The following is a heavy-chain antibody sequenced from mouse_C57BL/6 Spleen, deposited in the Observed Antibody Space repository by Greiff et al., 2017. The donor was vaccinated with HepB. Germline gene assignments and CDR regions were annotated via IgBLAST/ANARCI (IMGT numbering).Heavy chain of an antibody. Sequence: EVQLVESEGGLVQPGSSMKLSCTASGFTFSDYYMAWVRQVPEKGLEWVANINYDGSSTYYLDSLKSRFIISRDNAKNILYLQMSSLKSEDTATYYCARDGNWDWYFDVWGTGTTVTVSS. D-gene: IGHD4-1*01. CDR3: ARDGNWDWYFDV. J-gene: IGHJ1*03. V-gene: IGHV5-16*01. CDR1: GFTFSDYY. CDR2: INYDGSST.